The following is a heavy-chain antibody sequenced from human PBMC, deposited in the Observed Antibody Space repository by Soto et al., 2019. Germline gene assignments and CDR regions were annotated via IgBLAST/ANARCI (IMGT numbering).Heavy chain of an antibody. CDR1: GGSISRSSYY. D-gene: IGHD3-22*01. V-gene: IGHV4-39*01. Sequence: PSETLSLPCTGSGGSISRSSYYWGWVRPPPGKGLEWTGSIYYSGSTYYNPSLKSRVTISVDTSKNQFSLKLSSVTAADTAVYYCARITYYYDSSGYYPYFDYWGQGTLVTVSS. CDR3: ARITYYYDSSGYYPYFDY. CDR2: IYYSGST. J-gene: IGHJ4*02.